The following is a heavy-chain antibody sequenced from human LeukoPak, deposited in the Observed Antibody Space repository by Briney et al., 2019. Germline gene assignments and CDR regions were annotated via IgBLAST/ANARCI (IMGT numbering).Heavy chain of an antibody. V-gene: IGHV3-21*04. J-gene: IGHJ4*02. Sequence: ETLSLTCTVSGGSISSSSYYWGWIRQPPGKGLEWDSSISSSSSYIYYADSVKGRFTISRDNSKNTLYLQMNSLRAEDTAVYYCAKERERDYDFWSGYYSQVYFDYWGQGTLVTVSS. CDR2: ISSSSSYI. D-gene: IGHD3-3*01. CDR3: AKERERDYDFWSGYYSQVYFDY. CDR1: GGSISSSSYY.